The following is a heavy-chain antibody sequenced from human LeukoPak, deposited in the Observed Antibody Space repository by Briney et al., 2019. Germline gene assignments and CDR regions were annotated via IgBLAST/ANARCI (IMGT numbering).Heavy chain of an antibody. Sequence: PGGPLRLSGAVSGFTFRSYWLHWGGQGQGKKALLWFARINSDRSNIRYADSVEGRFPNSRDNAKNTLDLQMSRRRAEHTAVYYCVRGAPFDYWGQGTLVTVSS. CDR2: INSDRSNI. V-gene: IGHV3-74*01. CDR1: GFTFRSYW. J-gene: IGHJ4*02. CDR3: VRGAPFDY.